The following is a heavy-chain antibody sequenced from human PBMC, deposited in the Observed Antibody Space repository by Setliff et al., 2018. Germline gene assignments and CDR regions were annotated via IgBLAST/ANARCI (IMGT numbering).Heavy chain of an antibody. D-gene: IGHD6-13*01. CDR3: ARTPAAGTGDAFDI. CDR2: ISNSGST. V-gene: IGHV4-34*01. CDR1: GGSFSGYY. J-gene: IGHJ3*02. Sequence: SETLSLTCAVYGGSFSGYYWSWIRQPPGKRLEWIGYISNSGSTYYKSSLKSRLTISIDTSKSQFSLKLGSVTAADTAMYYCARTPAAGTGDAFDIWGQGTMVTVSS.